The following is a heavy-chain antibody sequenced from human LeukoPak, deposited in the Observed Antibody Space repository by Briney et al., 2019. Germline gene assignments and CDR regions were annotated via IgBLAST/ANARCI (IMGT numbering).Heavy chain of an antibody. CDR3: AKDAARTFDY. Sequence: GGSLRLSCAVSGLTFSRYAMSWVRQAPGKGLEWVSAISESGSGTYYADSVKGRFTISRDNSKNTLYLQMNSLRAEDTAVYYCAKDAARTFDYWGQGTLVTVSS. CDR2: ISESGSGT. CDR1: GLTFSRYA. V-gene: IGHV3-23*01. D-gene: IGHD6-25*01. J-gene: IGHJ4*02.